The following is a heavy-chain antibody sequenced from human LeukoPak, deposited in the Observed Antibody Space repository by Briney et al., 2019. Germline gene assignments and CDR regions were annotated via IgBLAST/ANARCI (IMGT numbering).Heavy chain of an antibody. D-gene: IGHD4/OR15-4a*01. Sequence: GGSLRPSCTVSGFTVSSNSMSWVRQAPGKGLEWVSFIYSDNTHYSDSVKGRFTISRDNSKNTLYLQMNSLRAEDTAVYYCARRAGAYSHPYDYWGQGTLVTVSS. J-gene: IGHJ4*02. CDR3: ARRAGAYSHPYDY. V-gene: IGHV3-53*01. CDR2: IYSDNT. CDR1: GFTVSSNS.